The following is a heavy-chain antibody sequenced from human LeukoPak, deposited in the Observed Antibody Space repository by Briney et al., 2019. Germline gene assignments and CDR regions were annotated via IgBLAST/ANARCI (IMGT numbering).Heavy chain of an antibody. D-gene: IGHD2-15*01. J-gene: IGHJ4*02. CDR3: ARGVVAALVY. CDR2: IYYSGST. Sequence: SETLSLTYTVSGGSISSYYWSWIRQPPGKGLEWIGYIYYSGSTNYNPSLKSRVTISVDTSKNQFSLKLSSVTAADTAVYYCARGVVAALVYWGQGTLVTVSS. V-gene: IGHV4-59*01. CDR1: GGSISSYY.